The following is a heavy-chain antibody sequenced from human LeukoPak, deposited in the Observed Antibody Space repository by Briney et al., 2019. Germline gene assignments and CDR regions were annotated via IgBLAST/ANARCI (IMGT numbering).Heavy chain of an antibody. CDR2: IKVDGSQT. CDR1: GFSFSSYW. J-gene: IGHJ1*01. V-gene: IGHV3-7*01. Sequence: GGSLRLSCAASGFSFSSYWMSWVRQAPGKGLEWVANIKVDGSQTYYADAVKGRFTISRDNAKSSLDLQMNSLRVEDTAVYYCVREGTGWYWGQGTQVSVSS. CDR3: VREGTGWY. D-gene: IGHD6-19*01.